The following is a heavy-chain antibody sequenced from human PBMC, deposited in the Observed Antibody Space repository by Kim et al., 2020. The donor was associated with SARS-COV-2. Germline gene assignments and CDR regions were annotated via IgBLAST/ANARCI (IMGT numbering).Heavy chain of an antibody. CDR3: ARDFRYYGSGSYGFDY. Sequence: GGSLRLSCAASGFTFSSYGMHWVRQAPGKGLEWVAVIWYDGSNKYYADSVKGRFTISRDNSKNTLYLQMNSLRAEDTAVYYCARDFRYYGSGSYGFDYWGQGTLVSVSS. D-gene: IGHD3-10*01. CDR1: GFTFSSYG. CDR2: IWYDGSNK. J-gene: IGHJ4*02. V-gene: IGHV3-33*01.